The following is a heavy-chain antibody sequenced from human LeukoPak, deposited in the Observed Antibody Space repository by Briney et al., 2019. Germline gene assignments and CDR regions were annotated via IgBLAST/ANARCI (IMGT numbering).Heavy chain of an antibody. CDR2: IRYDGSNK. D-gene: IGHD6-19*01. CDR3: AKIIAVAVLPGAFDI. V-gene: IGHV3-30*02. Sequence: GGSLRLSCAASGFTFSSYGMHWVRQAPGKGLEWVAFIRYDGSNKYYADSVKGRFTISRDNSKNTLYLQMNSLRAEDTAVYYCAKIIAVAVLPGAFDIWGQGTMVTVSS. J-gene: IGHJ3*02. CDR1: GFTFSSYG.